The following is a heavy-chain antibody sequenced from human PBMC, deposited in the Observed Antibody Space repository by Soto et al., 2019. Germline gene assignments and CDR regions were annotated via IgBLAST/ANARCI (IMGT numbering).Heavy chain of an antibody. D-gene: IGHD3-22*01. CDR3: ARTYYYDSSGYAY. J-gene: IGHJ4*02. CDR2: IYYSGST. Sequence: SETLSLTCTVSGGSVSSGSYYWSWIRQPPGKGLEWIGYIYYSGSTNYNPSLKIRVTISVDTSKNQFSLKLSSVTAADTAVYYCARTYYYDSSGYAYWGPGTLVTVSS. V-gene: IGHV4-61*01. CDR1: GGSVSSGSYY.